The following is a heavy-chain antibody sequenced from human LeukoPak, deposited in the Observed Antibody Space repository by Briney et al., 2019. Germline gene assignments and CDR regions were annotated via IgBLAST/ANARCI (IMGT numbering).Heavy chain of an antibody. CDR3: AFMITFGGVIVDY. CDR2: IVVGSGNT. J-gene: IGHJ4*02. Sequence: SVKVSFKASGFTFTSSAVQWVRQARGQRLEWMGWIVVGSGNTNYAQKFQERVTITRDMSTSTAYMELSSLRSEDTAVYYCAFMITFGGVIVDYWGQGTLVTVSS. V-gene: IGHV1-58*01. CDR1: GFTFTSSA. D-gene: IGHD3-16*02.